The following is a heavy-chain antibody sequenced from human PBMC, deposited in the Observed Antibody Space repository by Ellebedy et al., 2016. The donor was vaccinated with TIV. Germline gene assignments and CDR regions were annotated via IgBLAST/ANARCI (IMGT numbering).Heavy chain of an antibody. CDR1: GFTFTNYW. D-gene: IGHD2-2*01. Sequence: GESLKISCAASGFTFTNYWMSWVRQAPGKGLEWVAIIKQGGSQTYHVDSVKGRFTISRDNAKDSLHLQMNTLRAEDTAIYYCARTGTCGSARCYDDYWGQGTLVTVSS. CDR2: IKQGGSQT. V-gene: IGHV3-7*03. CDR3: ARTGTCGSARCYDDY. J-gene: IGHJ4*01.